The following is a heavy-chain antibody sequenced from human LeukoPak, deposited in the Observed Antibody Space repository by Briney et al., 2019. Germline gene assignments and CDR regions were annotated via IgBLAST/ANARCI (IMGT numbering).Heavy chain of an antibody. CDR2: INPNSGGT. J-gene: IGHJ5*02. D-gene: IGHD3-3*01. CDR3: ARGSGSDFLAGNWFDP. Sequence: ASVKVSCKASGYTFTGYYMHWVRQAPGQGLEWMGWINPNSGGTNYAQKLQGWVTMTRDTSISTAYMELSRLRSDDTAVYYCARGSGSDFLAGNWFDPWGQGTLVTVSS. CDR1: GYTFTGYY. V-gene: IGHV1-2*04.